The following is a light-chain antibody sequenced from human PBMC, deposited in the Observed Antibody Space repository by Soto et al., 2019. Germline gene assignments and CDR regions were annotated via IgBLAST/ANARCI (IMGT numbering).Light chain of an antibody. CDR1: SSDVGGYNY. Sequence: QAVVTQPPSASGSPGQSVTISCTGTSSDVGGYNYVSWYQQHPGKAPKLMIYEVSKRPSGVPDRFSGSKSGNTASLTVSGLQAEDEADYYCSSFAGSFYGVFGGGTKLTVL. CDR3: SSFAGSFYGV. V-gene: IGLV2-8*01. J-gene: IGLJ2*01. CDR2: EVS.